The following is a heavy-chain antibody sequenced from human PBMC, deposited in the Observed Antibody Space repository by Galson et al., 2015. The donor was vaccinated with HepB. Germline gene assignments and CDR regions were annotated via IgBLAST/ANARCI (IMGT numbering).Heavy chain of an antibody. V-gene: IGHV1-2*06. D-gene: IGHD3-10*01. CDR2: INPNSGGT. Sequence: SVKVSCKASGYTFTGYYMHWVRQAPGQGLEWMGRINPNSGGTNYAQKFQGRVTMTRDTSISTAYMELSRLRSDDTAVYYCARSVITMVQGVNNNDYWGQGTLVTVSS. CDR3: ARSVITMVQGVNNNDY. J-gene: IGHJ4*02. CDR1: GYTFTGYY.